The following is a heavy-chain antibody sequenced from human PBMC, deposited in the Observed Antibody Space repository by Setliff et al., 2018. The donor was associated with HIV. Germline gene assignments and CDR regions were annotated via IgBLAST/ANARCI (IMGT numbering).Heavy chain of an antibody. CDR1: GGSFSGYY. V-gene: IGHV4-34*01. Sequence: SETLSLTCAVYGGSFSGYYWSWIRQPPGKGLEWIGEINVNGSTNYNPSLKSRVTISVDTSKNQFSLKLSSVTAADTAVYYCARVRGRYYYHYAMDVWGQGTTVTVSS. CDR3: ARVRGRYYYHYAMDV. CDR2: INVNGST. J-gene: IGHJ6*02. D-gene: IGHD3-10*01.